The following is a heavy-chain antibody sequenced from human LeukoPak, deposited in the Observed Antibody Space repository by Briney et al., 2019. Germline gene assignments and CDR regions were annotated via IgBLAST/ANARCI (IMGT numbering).Heavy chain of an antibody. Sequence: GGSLRLSCAASGFTFSSYAMSWVRQAPGEGLEWVSAISGSGGSTYYADSVKGRFTISRDNSKNTLYLQMNSLRAEDTAVYYCAKDGILLWFGELSHYFDYWGQGTLVTVSS. J-gene: IGHJ4*02. V-gene: IGHV3-23*01. CDR2: ISGSGGST. D-gene: IGHD3-10*01. CDR3: AKDGILLWFGELSHYFDY. CDR1: GFTFSSYA.